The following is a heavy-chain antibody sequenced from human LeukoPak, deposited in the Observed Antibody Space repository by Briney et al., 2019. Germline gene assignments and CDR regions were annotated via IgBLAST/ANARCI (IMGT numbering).Heavy chain of an antibody. J-gene: IGHJ4*02. CDR3: ARWDEYDALDD. V-gene: IGHV4-59*08. D-gene: IGHD2/OR15-2a*01. Sequence: SETLSLTCTVSGGSISSYFWSWIRQPPGKGLEWIGYIYYSGSTNYNPSLKSRATISVDTSKKQFSLKLSSVTAADTAVYYCARWDEYDALDDWGEGSLVTVSS. CDR2: IYYSGST. CDR1: GGSISSYF.